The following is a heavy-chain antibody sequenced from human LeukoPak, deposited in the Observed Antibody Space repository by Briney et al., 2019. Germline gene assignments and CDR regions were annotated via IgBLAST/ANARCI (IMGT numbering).Heavy chain of an antibody. CDR2: IWYDGTTK. D-gene: IGHD3/OR15-3a*01. CDR3: AKSRTGHDAFDI. J-gene: IGHJ3*02. CDR1: GFTFSSYG. Sequence: GGSLRLSCAASGFTFSSYGMHWVRQAPGKGLEWVAIIWYDGTTKYYAGSVKGRFTLSRDNSKNTMFLQMNSLRAEDTAVYYCAKSRTGHDAFDIWGQGTKVTVSS. V-gene: IGHV3-33*06.